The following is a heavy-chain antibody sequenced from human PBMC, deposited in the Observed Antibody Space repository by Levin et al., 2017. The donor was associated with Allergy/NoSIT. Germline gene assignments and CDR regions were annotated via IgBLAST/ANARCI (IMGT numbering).Heavy chain of an antibody. J-gene: IGHJ4*02. CDR1: GYTFTSYG. Sequence: ASVKVSCRASGYTFTSYGISWVRQAPGQGLEWMGWNSAYNGNTNYAQTLQGRVTMTTDTSTTTAYMELRSLRSDDTAVYYCARGDDILTGYHRGFDYWGQGTLVTVSS. CDR2: NSAYNGNT. CDR3: ARGDDILTGYHRGFDY. V-gene: IGHV1-18*01. D-gene: IGHD3-9*01.